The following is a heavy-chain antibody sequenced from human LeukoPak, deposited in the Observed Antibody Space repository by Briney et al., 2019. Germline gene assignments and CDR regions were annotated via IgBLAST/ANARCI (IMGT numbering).Heavy chain of an antibody. CDR2: IYHSGST. J-gene: IGHJ4*02. CDR3: ARGNIAVAGLFDY. D-gene: IGHD6-19*01. V-gene: IGHV4-4*02. Sequence: SGTLSLTCAVSGGXISSSNWWSWVRQPPGKGLEWIGEIYHSGSTNYNPSLKSRVTISVDKSKNQFSLKLSSVTAADTAVYYCARGNIAVAGLFDYWGQGTLVTVSS. CDR1: GGXISSSNW.